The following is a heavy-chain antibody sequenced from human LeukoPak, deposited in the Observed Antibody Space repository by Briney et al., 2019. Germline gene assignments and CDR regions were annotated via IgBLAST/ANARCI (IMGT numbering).Heavy chain of an antibody. V-gene: IGHV3-15*01. CDR1: GFTFSNAW. J-gene: IGHJ3*01. Sequence: GGSLRLSCAASGFTFSNAWMSWVRQAPGKGLEWVGRIKSKTDGGTTDYAAPVKGRFTISRDDSKNTLYLQMNSLKTEGTAVYYCTTNYYDSSGYYDAFDVWGQGTMVTVSS. CDR2: IKSKTDGGTT. D-gene: IGHD3-22*01. CDR3: TTNYYDSSGYYDAFDV.